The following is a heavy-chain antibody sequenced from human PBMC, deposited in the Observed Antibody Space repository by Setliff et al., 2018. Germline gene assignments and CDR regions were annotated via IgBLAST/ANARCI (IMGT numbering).Heavy chain of an antibody. CDR2: ISGSGGAT. CDR1: GFIFANYA. D-gene: IGHD6-25*01. Sequence: GGSLRLSCATSGFIFANYAMHWVRQSPGKGLEWVAAISGSGGATYYADSVKARFIISRDNTRSTVSLQLDRVKGEDTAVYYCTKYAAAFGSGWPRRDYFDCWGQGTLVTVSS. V-gene: IGHV3-23*01. J-gene: IGHJ4*02. CDR3: TKYAAAFGSGWPRRDYFDC.